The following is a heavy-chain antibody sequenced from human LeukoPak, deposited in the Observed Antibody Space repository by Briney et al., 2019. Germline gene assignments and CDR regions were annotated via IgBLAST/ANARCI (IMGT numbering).Heavy chain of an antibody. V-gene: IGHV1-2*06. CDR1: GYTFIGYY. D-gene: IGHD6-19*01. Sequence: ASVKVSCKASGYTFIGYYIHWVRQAPGQGLEWMGRINPNSGGTNYAQKFQGRVTMTRDTSISTAYMELSRLRSDDTAVYYCARGDVAGLYGMDVWGQGTTVTVSS. J-gene: IGHJ6*02. CDR3: ARGDVAGLYGMDV. CDR2: INPNSGGT.